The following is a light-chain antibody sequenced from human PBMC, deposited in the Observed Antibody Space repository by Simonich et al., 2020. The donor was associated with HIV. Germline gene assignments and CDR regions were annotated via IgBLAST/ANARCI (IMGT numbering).Light chain of an antibody. V-gene: IGKV4-1*01. CDR1: QSVLYSSNNKNY. J-gene: IGKJ2*01. CDR2: WAS. CDR3: QQYCSSPPYT. Sequence: DIVMTQSPDSLAVSLGERATINCKSSQSVLYSSNNKNYLAWYQQKPGQPPKLLIYWASTRESGVPDRFSGSGSGTDFTLTISRLEPEDFAVYYCQQYCSSPPYTFGQGTKLEIK.